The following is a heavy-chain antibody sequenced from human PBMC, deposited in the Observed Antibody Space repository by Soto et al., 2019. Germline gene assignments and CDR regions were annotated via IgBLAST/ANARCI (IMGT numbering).Heavy chain of an antibody. V-gene: IGHV3-15*07. J-gene: IGHJ4*01. CDR3: TTYSDSTLIVVRIEY. CDR2: MKSKTHGGTT. CDR1: DFTFSTAW. Sequence: EVQLVESGRDLVKPGGSLRLSCAASDFTFSTAWINWVRQAHGKGLAWVGRMKSKTHGGTTDFAEPVKGRVAISRAESKNMVHLQVNSLKTEDTGIYYCTTYSDSTLIVVRIEYWVHGTLLTVSS. D-gene: IGHD3-22*01.